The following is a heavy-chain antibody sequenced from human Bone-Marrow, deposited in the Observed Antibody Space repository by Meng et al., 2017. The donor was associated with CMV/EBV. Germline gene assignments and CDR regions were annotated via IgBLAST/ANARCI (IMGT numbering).Heavy chain of an antibody. V-gene: IGHV1-18*01. CDR2: ISAYNGNT. D-gene: IGHD3-22*01. J-gene: IGHJ4*02. CDR1: GYTFTSYG. Sequence: ASVKVSCKASGYTFTSYGISWVRQAPGQGLEWMGWISAYNGNTNYAQKLQGRVTMTTDTSTSTAYMELRSLRSDDTAVYYCARVLRYYDSSPPGYWGQGTLATVSS. CDR3: ARVLRYYDSSPPGY.